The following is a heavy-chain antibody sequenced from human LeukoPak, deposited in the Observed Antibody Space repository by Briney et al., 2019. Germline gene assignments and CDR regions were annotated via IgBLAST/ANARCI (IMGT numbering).Heavy chain of an antibody. J-gene: IGHJ4*02. Sequence: SETLSLTCTVSGASISSSNYYWDWIHQPPGKGLEWIGSIYYSGSTYYNPSLKSRVTISVDTSKKQFSLKLSSVTAADTAVYYCARRGAWSGFYDYWGQGTLVTVSS. D-gene: IGHD3-3*01. CDR2: IYYSGST. V-gene: IGHV4-39*01. CDR1: GASISSSNYY. CDR3: ARRGAWSGFYDY.